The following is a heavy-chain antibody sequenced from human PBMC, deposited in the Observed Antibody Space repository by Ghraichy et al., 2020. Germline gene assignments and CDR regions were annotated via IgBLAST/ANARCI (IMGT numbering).Heavy chain of an antibody. CDR1: GFTFSSYA. CDR2: ISGSGGST. D-gene: IGHD2-21*02. J-gene: IGHJ4*02. V-gene: IGHV3-23*01. CDR3: AKDRRGGDYSNY. Sequence: GESLNISCAASGFTFSSYAMSWVRQAPGKGLEWVSAISGSGGSTYYADSVKGRFTISRDNSKNTLYLQMNSLRAEDTAVYYCAKDRRGGDYSNYWGQGTLVTVSS.